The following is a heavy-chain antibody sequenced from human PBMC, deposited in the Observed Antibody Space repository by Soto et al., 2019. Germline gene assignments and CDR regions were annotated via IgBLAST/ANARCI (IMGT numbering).Heavy chain of an antibody. CDR3: ASRTYYYDSSGYYYLDY. V-gene: IGHV4-34*01. CDR1: GGSFSGYY. Sequence: QVQLQQWGAGLLKPSETLSLTCAVYGGSFSGYYWSWIRQPPGKGLEWIGEINHSGSTNYNPSLKSRVTISVDTSKNQFSLKLSSVTAADTAVYYCASRTYYYDSSGYYYLDYWGQGTLVTVSS. J-gene: IGHJ4*02. CDR2: INHSGST. D-gene: IGHD3-22*01.